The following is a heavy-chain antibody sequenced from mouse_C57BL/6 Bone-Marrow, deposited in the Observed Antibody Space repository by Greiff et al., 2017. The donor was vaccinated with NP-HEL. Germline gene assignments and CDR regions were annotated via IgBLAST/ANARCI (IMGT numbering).Heavy chain of an antibody. CDR1: GFTFNTYA. D-gene: IGHD1-1*01. CDR3: VREIGHYGYGSSYDAMDY. Sequence: EVQLVESGGGLVQPKGSLKLSCAASGFTFNTYAMHWVRQAPGKGLEWVARIRSKSSNYATYYADSVKDRFTISRDDSQSMLYLQMNNLKTEDTAMYYCVREIGHYGYGSSYDAMDYWGQGTSVTVSS. V-gene: IGHV10-3*01. J-gene: IGHJ4*01. CDR2: IRSKSSNYAT.